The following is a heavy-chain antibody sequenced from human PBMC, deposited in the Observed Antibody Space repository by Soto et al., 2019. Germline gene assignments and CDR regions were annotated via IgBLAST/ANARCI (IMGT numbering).Heavy chain of an antibody. D-gene: IGHD3-10*01. CDR1: GFTFSSYG. CDR2: ISYDGSNK. J-gene: IGHJ6*01. CDR3: AKDFSDVYGSGEGDGMDV. Sequence: QVQLVESGGGVVQPGRSLRLSCAASGFTFSSYGMHWVRQAPGKGLEWVAVISYDGSNKYYADSVKGRFTISRDNSKNTLYLQMNSLRAEDTAVYYCAKDFSDVYGSGEGDGMDVW. V-gene: IGHV3-30*18.